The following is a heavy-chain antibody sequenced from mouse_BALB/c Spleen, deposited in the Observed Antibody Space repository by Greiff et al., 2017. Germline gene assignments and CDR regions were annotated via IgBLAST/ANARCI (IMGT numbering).Heavy chain of an antibody. CDR1: GFSLTSYG. D-gene: IGHD2-1*01. CDR3: ARDRGNWFAY. J-gene: IGHJ3*01. Sequence: VQLQQSGPGLVQPSQSLSITCTVSGFSLTSYGVHWVRQPPGKGLEWLGVIWAGGSTNYNSALMSRLSISKDNSKSQVFLKMNSLQTDDTAMYYCARDRGNWFAYWGQGTLVTVSA. CDR2: IWAGGST. V-gene: IGHV2-9*02.